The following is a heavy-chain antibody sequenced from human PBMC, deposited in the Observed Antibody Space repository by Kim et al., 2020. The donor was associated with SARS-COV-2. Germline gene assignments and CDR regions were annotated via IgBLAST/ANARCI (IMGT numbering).Heavy chain of an antibody. J-gene: IGHJ2*01. D-gene: IGHD1-1*01. CDR2: IYHSGNT. Sequence: SETLSLTCTVSGGSFTNYFWTWIRQSPGKGLEWIGYIYHSGNTRYNPSLESRVTMSVDMSKNQFSLKLNSVTAADTAVYYCATQEXERGAWYFDLWGRGTLVTVSS. V-gene: IGHV4-59*01. CDR3: ATQEXERGAWYFDL. CDR1: GGSFTNYF.